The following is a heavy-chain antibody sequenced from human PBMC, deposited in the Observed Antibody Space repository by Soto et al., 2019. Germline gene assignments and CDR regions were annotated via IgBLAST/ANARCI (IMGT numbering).Heavy chain of an antibody. CDR2: ISGSGGSI. Sequence: EVQLLESGGGLVQPGGSVRLSCAASGFTFGIYAMSWVRQAPGKGLEWVSSISGSGGSIYYAHSVKGRFTISRDKTKNTLDLQMNSLRAEDTAVYHCARVAPEYSSTPRRFDFWGQGTLVTVSS. J-gene: IGHJ4*02. V-gene: IGHV3-23*01. CDR3: ARVAPEYSSTPRRFDF. D-gene: IGHD6-13*01. CDR1: GFTFGIYA.